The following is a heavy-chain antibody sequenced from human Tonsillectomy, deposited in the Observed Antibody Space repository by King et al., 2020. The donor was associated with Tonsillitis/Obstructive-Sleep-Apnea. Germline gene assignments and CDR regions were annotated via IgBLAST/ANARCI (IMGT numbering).Heavy chain of an antibody. V-gene: IGHV4-39*01. D-gene: IGHD3-3*01. Sequence: LQLQESGPGLVKPSETLSLTCTVSGGSISSSSYYWGWIRQPPGKGLEWIGSIYYSGSTYYNPSLKSRVTISVDTSKNQSSLKLSSVTAADTAVYYCARGAVTIFGVVITAITGGRFDYWGQGTLVTVSS. CDR1: GGSISSSSYY. CDR3: ARGAVTIFGVVITAITGGRFDY. J-gene: IGHJ4*02. CDR2: IYYSGST.